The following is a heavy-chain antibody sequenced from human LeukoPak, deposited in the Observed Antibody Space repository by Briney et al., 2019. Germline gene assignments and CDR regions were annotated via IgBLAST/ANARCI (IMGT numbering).Heavy chain of an antibody. CDR1: GFTFSSYA. Sequence: PGGSLRLSCAASGFTFSSYAMSWVRQAPGKGLEWVSAISGSGGSTYYADSVKGRFTISRDNAKNSLYLQMNSLRAEDTAVYYCARDIAGVSSSTSLYYFDYWGQGTLVTVSS. V-gene: IGHV3-23*01. D-gene: IGHD2-2*01. CDR2: ISGSGGST. CDR3: ARDIAGVSSSTSLYYFDY. J-gene: IGHJ4*02.